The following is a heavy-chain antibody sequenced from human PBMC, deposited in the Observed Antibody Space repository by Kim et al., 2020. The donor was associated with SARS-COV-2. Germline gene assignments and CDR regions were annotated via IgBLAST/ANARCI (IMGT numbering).Heavy chain of an antibody. Sequence: GGSLRLSCAASGFTFSRYAMSWVRQAPGKGPEWIAAVNNGGNAYYANSAKGRFTVSRDNNSNTLDLQMSSLTAEDTALFFCAKDHLSSGWPTFDSWGQGT. V-gene: IGHV3-23*01. CDR3: AKDHLSSGWPTFDS. CDR1: GFTFSRYA. CDR2: VNNGGNA. D-gene: IGHD6-19*01. J-gene: IGHJ4*02.